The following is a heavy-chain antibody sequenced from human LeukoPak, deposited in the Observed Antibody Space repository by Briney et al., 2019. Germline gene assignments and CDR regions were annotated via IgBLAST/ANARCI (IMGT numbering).Heavy chain of an antibody. Sequence: PSETLSLTCAVSGGSISSGNWWSWVRQPPGKGLEWIGEIYHSGRTNYNPSLKSRVTISLDKSKNQFSLNLSSVTAADTAVYYCARMVVVSWFDPWGQGTLVTVSS. D-gene: IGHD3-10*01. CDR2: IYHSGRT. J-gene: IGHJ5*02. V-gene: IGHV4-4*02. CDR1: GGSISSGNW. CDR3: ARMVVVSWFDP.